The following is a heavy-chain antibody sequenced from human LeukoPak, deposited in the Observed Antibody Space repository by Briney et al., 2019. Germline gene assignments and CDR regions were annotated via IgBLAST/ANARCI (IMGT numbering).Heavy chain of an antibody. Sequence: PGGSLRLSCAASGFIVSSNYLSWVRQAPGKGLEWVSVIYSGGSTYYADSVKGRFTITRHSSKNTLYLQMNSLRAEDTAVYYCARVDGSGSTNWFDPWGQGTLVTVSS. CDR1: GFIVSSNY. CDR3: ARVDGSGSTNWFDP. J-gene: IGHJ5*02. V-gene: IGHV3-53*04. CDR2: IYSGGST. D-gene: IGHD3-10*01.